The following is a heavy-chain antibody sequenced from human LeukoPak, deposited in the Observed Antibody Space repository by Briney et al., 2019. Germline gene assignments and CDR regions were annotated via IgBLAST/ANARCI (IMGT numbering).Heavy chain of an antibody. CDR3: ATPLDYYDRSDSHQGGD. D-gene: IGHD3-22*01. Sequence: GGSLRLSCAASGFTFNHYAMNWVRQAPGKGLEWVANIKHDGSEKNYVDSVKGRFTISRDNAKNSLYLQMNSLRAEDTAVYYCATPLDYYDRSDSHQGGDWGQGTLVTVSS. CDR2: IKHDGSEK. CDR1: GFTFNHYA. J-gene: IGHJ4*02. V-gene: IGHV3-7*03.